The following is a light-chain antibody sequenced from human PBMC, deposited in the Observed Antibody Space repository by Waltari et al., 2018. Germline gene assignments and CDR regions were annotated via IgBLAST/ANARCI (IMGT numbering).Light chain of an antibody. Sequence: QSLLTQAPSASGTPGQTVTISCSGSSSNIGSNTVNWYQQLPGTAPKLLIYINNQRPSGFPARFSGSKSGTSASRAISGLQSEDEADYYCGTWDDSLNGPLFGGGTKVTVL. CDR1: SSNIGSNT. CDR3: GTWDDSLNGPL. J-gene: IGLJ2*01. V-gene: IGLV1-44*01. CDR2: INN.